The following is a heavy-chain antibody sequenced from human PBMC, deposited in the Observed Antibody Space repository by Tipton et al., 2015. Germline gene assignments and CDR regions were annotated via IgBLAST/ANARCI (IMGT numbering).Heavy chain of an antibody. CDR3: ARDLGYCSSTTCSYGMDV. CDR2: ISRSSRTI. V-gene: IGHV3-48*02. CDR1: GFPLSSYS. D-gene: IGHD2-2*01. J-gene: IGHJ6*02. Sequence: SLRLSCAASGFPLSSYSMNWVRQAPGKGLEWVSYISRSSRTIYYADSVKGRFTISRDNAKNSLDLQMNSLRDDDTAVYYCARDLGYCSSTTCSYGMDVWGQGTTVTVSS.